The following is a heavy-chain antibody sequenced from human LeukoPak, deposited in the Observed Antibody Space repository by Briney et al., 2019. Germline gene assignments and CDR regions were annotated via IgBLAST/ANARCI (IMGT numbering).Heavy chain of an antibody. V-gene: IGHV4-39*01. CDR2: VSYSGNT. CDR1: GGSIRSSSSY. Sequence: SETLSLTCTVSGGSIRSSSSYWGWIRQPPGKGLEWIGSVSYSGNTYYHPSLKSRVTISVDTSENQFSLRVSSVTAADTAVYYCARLVSAAATDWGQGTLVTVSS. J-gene: IGHJ4*02. CDR3: ARLVSAAATD. D-gene: IGHD2-15*01.